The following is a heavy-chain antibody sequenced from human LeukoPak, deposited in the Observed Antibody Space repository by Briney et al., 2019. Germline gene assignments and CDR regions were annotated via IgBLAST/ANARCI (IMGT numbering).Heavy chain of an antibody. CDR3: SRAYSTGWLGINDY. J-gene: IGHJ4*02. CDR2: IRNKANGGTA. Sequence: GGSLRLSCTAAGFTFSDYAVTWVRQAPGKGLEWVGFIRNKANGGTADYAASVKGRFTISRDDSKTIAYLQMNSLKTEDTAVYYCSRAYSTGWLGINDYWGQGALVTVSS. CDR1: GFTFSDYA. D-gene: IGHD6-19*01. V-gene: IGHV3-49*04.